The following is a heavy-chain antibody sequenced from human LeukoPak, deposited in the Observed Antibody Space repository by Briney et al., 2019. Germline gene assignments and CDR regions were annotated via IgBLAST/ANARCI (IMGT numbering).Heavy chain of an antibody. V-gene: IGHV3-7*05. Sequence: GGSLRLSCAASGFTFSNYAMSWVRQAPGKGLEWVANIKQDGSEEVYVDSVRGRLTISRDNAKNSLFLQMNTLRAEDTAVYYCARDPYSSTWSYGMDVWGQGTTVTVSS. D-gene: IGHD6-6*01. CDR1: GFTFSNYA. CDR2: IKQDGSEE. CDR3: ARDPYSSTWSYGMDV. J-gene: IGHJ6*02.